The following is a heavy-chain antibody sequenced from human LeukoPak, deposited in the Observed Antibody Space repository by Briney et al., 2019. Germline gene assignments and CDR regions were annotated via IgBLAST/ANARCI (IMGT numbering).Heavy chain of an antibody. CDR3: ARAGIVATKNYHYYGMDV. CDR2: INPNSGGT. CDR1: GYTFTGYY. D-gene: IGHD5-12*01. Sequence: ASVKVSCKASGYTFTGYYMHWVRQAPGQGLEWMGWINPNSGGTNYAQKFQGRVTMTRDTSISTAYMELSRLRSDDTAVYYCARAGIVATKNYHYYGMDVWGQGTTVTVSS. J-gene: IGHJ6*02. V-gene: IGHV1-2*02.